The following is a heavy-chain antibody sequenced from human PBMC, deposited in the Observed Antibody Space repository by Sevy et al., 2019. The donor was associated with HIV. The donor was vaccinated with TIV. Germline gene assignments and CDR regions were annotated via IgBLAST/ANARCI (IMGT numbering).Heavy chain of an antibody. Sequence: GGSLRLSCAASGFTFSTYAMTWVRQAPGKGLEWVSVISGSGGSTYYADSVTGRFTISRDNSKNTLYLQMNSLRAEDTAVYYCAKDRVSGTYYTGDFDYWGQGTLVTVSS. CDR2: ISGSGGST. CDR1: GFTFSTYA. CDR3: AKDRVSGTYYTGDFDY. D-gene: IGHD3-10*01. J-gene: IGHJ4*02. V-gene: IGHV3-23*01.